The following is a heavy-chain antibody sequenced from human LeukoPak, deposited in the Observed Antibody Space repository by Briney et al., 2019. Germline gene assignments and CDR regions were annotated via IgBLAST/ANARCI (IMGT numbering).Heavy chain of an antibody. V-gene: IGHV3-48*04. Sequence: PGGSLRLSCAASGFTLSTYSMNWVRQAPGKGLEWVSYISSSSSTIYYADSVKGRFTISRDNAENSLYLQMNSLRAEDTAVYYCARVICSSTSCYDYYYYGMDVWGQGTTVTVSS. CDR1: GFTLSTYS. CDR2: ISSSSSTI. J-gene: IGHJ6*02. CDR3: ARVICSSTSCYDYYYYGMDV. D-gene: IGHD2-2*01.